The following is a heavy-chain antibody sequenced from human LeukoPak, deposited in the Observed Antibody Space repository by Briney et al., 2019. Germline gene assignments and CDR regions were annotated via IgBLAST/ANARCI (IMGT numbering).Heavy chain of an antibody. CDR2: ISRSSSYI. CDR3: ARAQPTETYYDFWSGYSAPGWFDP. J-gene: IGHJ5*02. D-gene: IGHD3-3*01. Sequence: GGSPRLSCAASGFTFSSYSMKWVRQAPGKGLEWVSSISRSSSYIYYADSVKGRFTISRDNAKNSLYLQMNILRAEDTAMYYCARAQPTETYYDFWSGYSAPGWFDPWGQGTLVTVSS. CDR1: GFTFSSYS. V-gene: IGHV3-21*01.